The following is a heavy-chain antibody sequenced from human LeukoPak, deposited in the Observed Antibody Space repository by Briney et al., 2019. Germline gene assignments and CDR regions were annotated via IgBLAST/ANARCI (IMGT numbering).Heavy chain of an antibody. V-gene: IGHV4-59*08. CDR2: IYYNGNT. J-gene: IGHJ3*02. Sequence: PSETLSLTCTVSGGSFGSYFWSWIRQSPGTGLEWIGYIYYNGNTNYNPSLKSRVTISLDTSKNQFSLKVSSVTAADTAVYYCARTNAFDIWGQGTMVTVSS. CDR3: ARTNAFDI. CDR1: GGSFGSYF.